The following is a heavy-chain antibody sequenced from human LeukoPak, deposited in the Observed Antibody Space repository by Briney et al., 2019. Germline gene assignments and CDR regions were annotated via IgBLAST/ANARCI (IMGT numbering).Heavy chain of an antibody. Sequence: EGSLRLSCAASGFTFSTYWMSWVRQAPGKGLEWVANIKQDGSEKYSLDSVKGRFTISRDNAKNSLYLQMNSLRAEDTAVYYCAKGGVRGFDYWGQGTLVTVSS. D-gene: IGHD3-10*02. J-gene: IGHJ4*02. CDR3: AKGGVRGFDY. V-gene: IGHV3-7*03. CDR2: IKQDGSEK. CDR1: GFTFSTYW.